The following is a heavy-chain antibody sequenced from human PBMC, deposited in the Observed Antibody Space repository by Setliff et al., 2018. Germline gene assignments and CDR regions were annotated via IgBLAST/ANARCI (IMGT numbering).Heavy chain of an antibody. Sequence: SETLSLTCTVSGYSISSGYYWGWIRQPPGKGLEWIGSIYHSGGNYYNPSLKSRVIISVDTSKNQFSLKLSSVTAADTAVYYCARHYYDSGGYYIDYWGQGTLVTVSS. V-gene: IGHV4-38-2*02. CDR1: GYSISSGYY. D-gene: IGHD3-22*01. J-gene: IGHJ4*02. CDR2: IYHSGGN. CDR3: ARHYYDSGGYYIDY.